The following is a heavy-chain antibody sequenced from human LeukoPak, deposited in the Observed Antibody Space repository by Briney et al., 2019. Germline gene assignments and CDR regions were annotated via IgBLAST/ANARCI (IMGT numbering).Heavy chain of an antibody. D-gene: IGHD4-17*01. CDR1: VGSICSGGYS. CDR2: IYYSWST. V-gene: IGHV4-30-4*07. CDR3: ARSDRVTTAFDI. J-gene: IGHJ3*02. Sequence: SETLSLTCAVPVGSICSGGYSRSWIRQPPGKGLEWIGYIYYSWSTYYNPSLKSRVNKSVDTSKNHFSLKLSSVTAADPAVYYCARSDRVTTAFDIWGQGTMVTVSS.